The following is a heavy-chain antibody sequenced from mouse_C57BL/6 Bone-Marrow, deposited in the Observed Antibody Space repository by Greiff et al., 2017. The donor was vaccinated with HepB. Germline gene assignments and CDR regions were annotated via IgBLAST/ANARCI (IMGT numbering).Heavy chain of an antibody. CDR3: ARELFITTVVGYWYFDV. CDR2: ILTGSGST. CDR1: GYTFTGYW. V-gene: IGHV1-9*01. D-gene: IGHD1-1*01. Sequence: QVQLQQSGAELMKPGASVKLSCKATGYTFTGYWIEWVKQRPGHGLEWIGEILTGSGSTNYNEKFKGKATFTADTSSNTAYMQLSSLTTEDSAIYYCARELFITTVVGYWYFDVWGTGTTVTVSS. J-gene: IGHJ1*03.